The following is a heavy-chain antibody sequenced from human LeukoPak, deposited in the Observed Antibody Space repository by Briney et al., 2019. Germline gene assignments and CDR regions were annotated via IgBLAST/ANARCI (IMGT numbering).Heavy chain of an antibody. CDR3: AKALGLCSGGSCYSLGAFDI. J-gene: IGHJ3*02. Sequence: GGSLRLSCAASGFTFSSYAMSWVRQAPGKGLEWVSAISGSGGSTYYADSVKGRFTISRDNSKNTLYLQMNSLRAEDTVVYYCAKALGLCSGGSCYSLGAFDIWGQGTMVTVSS. CDR2: ISGSGGST. CDR1: GFTFSSYA. D-gene: IGHD2-15*01. V-gene: IGHV3-23*01.